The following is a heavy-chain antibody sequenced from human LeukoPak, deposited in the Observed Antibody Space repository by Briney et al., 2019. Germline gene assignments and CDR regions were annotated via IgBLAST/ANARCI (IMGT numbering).Heavy chain of an antibody. CDR2: ISSDESST. V-gene: IGHV3-74*01. CDR3: VSFYETY. Sequence: GGSLRLSCAASGFTFSNYWMHWVRQAPGKGLVWVSRISSDESSTTYADSVKGRFTISKDNAKNTVYLQMNSLRAEDTAVYYCVSFYETYWGRGTLVTVSS. D-gene: IGHD2/OR15-2a*01. J-gene: IGHJ4*02. CDR1: GFTFSNYW.